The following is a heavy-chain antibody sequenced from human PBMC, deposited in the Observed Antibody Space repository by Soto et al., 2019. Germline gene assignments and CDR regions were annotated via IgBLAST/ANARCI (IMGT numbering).Heavy chain of an antibody. Sequence: GGSLRLSCAASGFTFTNYAMNWVCQAPGEGLEWVSVISGSGESTYYADSVKGRFTISRDNSKNTLYLQMNSLRAEDTAVYFCAKDFGDIVVVVLAPYGMDVWGQGTTVTVSS. CDR3: AKDFGDIVVVVLAPYGMDV. CDR1: GFTFTNYA. D-gene: IGHD2-15*01. J-gene: IGHJ6*02. V-gene: IGHV3-23*01. CDR2: ISGSGEST.